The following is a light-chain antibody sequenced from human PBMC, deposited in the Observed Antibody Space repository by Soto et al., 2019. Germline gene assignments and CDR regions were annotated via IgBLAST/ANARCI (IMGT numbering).Light chain of an antibody. CDR1: SSNIGSNT. V-gene: IGLV1-44*01. Sequence: QSVLTQPPSASGTPGQRVTISCPGSSSNIGSNTVNWYQQLPGTAPKLLIYNNNQRPSGVPDRFSGSKSGTSASLAISGLQSEDEADYYCAAWDDSLNGPVFGGGTKVTVL. J-gene: IGLJ3*02. CDR3: AAWDDSLNGPV. CDR2: NNN.